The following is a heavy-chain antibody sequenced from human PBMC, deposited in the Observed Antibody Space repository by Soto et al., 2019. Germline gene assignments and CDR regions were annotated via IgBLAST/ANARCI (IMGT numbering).Heavy chain of an antibody. D-gene: IGHD2-8*01. J-gene: IGHJ6*02. CDR2: INHSGST. V-gene: IGHV4-34*01. CDR1: GRSFSGYY. CDR3: ATVGYCTNGVCPKNYYYYGMDV. Sequence: SETLSLTCAVYGRSFSGYYWSWIRQPPGKGLEWIGEINHSGSTNYNPSLKSQVTISVDTSKNQFSLKLSSVTAADTAVYYCATVGYCTNGVCPKNYYYYGMDVWGQGTTVTVSS.